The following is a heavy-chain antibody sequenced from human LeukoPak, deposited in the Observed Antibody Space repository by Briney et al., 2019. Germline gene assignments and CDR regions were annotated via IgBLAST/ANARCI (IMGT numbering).Heavy chain of an antibody. J-gene: IGHJ4*02. V-gene: IGHV3-21*01. CDR1: GFTFSSYS. Sequence: PGGSLRLSCAASGFTFSSYSMNWVRQAPGKGLEWVSSISSSSSYIYYADSAKGRFTISRDNAKNSLYLQMNSLRAEDTAVYYCARGRGGSGRTSFDYWGQGTLVTVSS. CDR2: ISSSSSYI. D-gene: IGHD3-10*01. CDR3: ARGRGGSGRTSFDY.